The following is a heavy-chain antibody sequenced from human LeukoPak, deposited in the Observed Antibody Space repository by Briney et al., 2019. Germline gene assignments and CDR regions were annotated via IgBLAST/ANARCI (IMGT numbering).Heavy chain of an antibody. D-gene: IGHD6-19*01. CDR3: ARVKIKGKFYGPASSGWYAYFDY. Sequence: SQTLSLTCTVSGGSISSGSYYWSWIRQPAGKGLEWIGRIYTSGSTNYNPSLKSRVTISVDTSKNQFSLKLSSVTAADTAVYYCARVKIKGKFYGPASSGWYAYFDYWGQGTLVTVSS. CDR2: IYTSGST. V-gene: IGHV4-61*02. J-gene: IGHJ4*02. CDR1: GGSISSGSYY.